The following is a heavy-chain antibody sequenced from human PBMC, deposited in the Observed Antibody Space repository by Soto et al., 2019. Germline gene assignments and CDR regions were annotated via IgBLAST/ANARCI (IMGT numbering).Heavy chain of an antibody. Sequence: VASVKVSCKASGYTFTGYYMHWVRQAPGQGLEWMGWINPNSGGTNYAQKFQGWVTMTRDTSISTAYMELSRLRCDDTPVYYCARNGRNWNTHYYGSGSYHWYFDLWGRGTLVTVSS. CDR1: GYTFTGYY. CDR2: INPNSGGT. V-gene: IGHV1-2*04. CDR3: ARNGRNWNTHYYGSGSYHWYFDL. D-gene: IGHD3-10*01. J-gene: IGHJ2*01.